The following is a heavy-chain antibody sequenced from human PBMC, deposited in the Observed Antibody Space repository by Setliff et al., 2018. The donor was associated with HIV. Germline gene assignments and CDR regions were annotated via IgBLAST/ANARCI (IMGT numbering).Heavy chain of an antibody. CDR3: ATYSAGEGGRGH. CDR1: GGSISSYY. V-gene: IGHV4-59*01. D-gene: IGHD2-15*01. J-gene: IGHJ4*02. Sequence: SLTCTVSGGSISSYYWSWIRQPPGKGLEWIGYIYYGGSTNYNPSLKSRVTISVDTSKNQFSLKLSSVTAADTAVYYCATYSAGEGGRGHWGQGTLVTVSS. CDR2: IYYGGST.